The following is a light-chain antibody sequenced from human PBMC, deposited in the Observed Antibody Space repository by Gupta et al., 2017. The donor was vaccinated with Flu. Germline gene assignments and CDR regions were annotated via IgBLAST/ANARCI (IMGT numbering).Light chain of an antibody. CDR1: QSISSY. J-gene: IGKJ1*01. V-gene: IGKV1-39*01. CDR3: QQSYNTPCT. Sequence: DIQMTQSPSSLSASVGDRVTITCRASQSISSYLNLYQQKPGKAPKLLIYTAASLQSGVPSRFSCSGSGTDLNFTLSSLQPEDFASYDCQQSYNTPCTFGQGTKVEIK. CDR2: TAA.